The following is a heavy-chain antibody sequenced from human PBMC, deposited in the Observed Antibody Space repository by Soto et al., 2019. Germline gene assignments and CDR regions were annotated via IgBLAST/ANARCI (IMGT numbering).Heavy chain of an antibody. V-gene: IGHV3-30*18. J-gene: IGHJ6*02. CDR2: ISYDGSNK. D-gene: IGHD6-19*01. CDR1: GFTFSSYG. CDR3: AKGGQWLAYYYYGMDV. Sequence: PGGSLRLSCAASGFTFSSYGMHWARQAPGKGLEWVAVISYDGSNKYYADSVKGRFTISRDNSKNTLYLQMNSLRAEDTAVYYCAKGGQWLAYYYYGMDVWGQGTTVTVSS.